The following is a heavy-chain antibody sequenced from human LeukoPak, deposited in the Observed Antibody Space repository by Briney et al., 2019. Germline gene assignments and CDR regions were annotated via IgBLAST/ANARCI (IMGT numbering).Heavy chain of an antibody. V-gene: IGHV1-2*02. Sequence: ASVKVSCKASGYTFTGYYMHWVRQAPGQGLEWMGWINPNSGGTNYAQKLQGRVTMTTDTSTSTAYMELRSLRSDDTAVYYCARDSSGWYYFDYWGQGTLVTVSS. CDR1: GYTFTGYY. J-gene: IGHJ4*02. D-gene: IGHD6-19*01. CDR3: ARDSSGWYYFDY. CDR2: INPNSGGT.